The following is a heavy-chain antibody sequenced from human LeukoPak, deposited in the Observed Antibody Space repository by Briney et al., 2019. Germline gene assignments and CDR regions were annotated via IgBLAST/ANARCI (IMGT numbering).Heavy chain of an antibody. D-gene: IGHD2-15*01. CDR1: AFTFSNYG. J-gene: IGHJ4*02. CDR2: IRYDGSNI. V-gene: IGHV3-30*02. CDR3: ASPGVAASH. Sequence: GGSLRFSCVASAFTFSNYGMHWVRQAPGKGLEWVAFIRYDGSNIYYADSVKGRFTISRDNSKNTLYLQMNSLRAEDTAVYYCASPGVAASHWGQGTLVTVSS.